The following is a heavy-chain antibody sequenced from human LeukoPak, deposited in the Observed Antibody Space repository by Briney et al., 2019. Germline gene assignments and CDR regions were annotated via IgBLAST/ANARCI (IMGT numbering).Heavy chain of an antibody. D-gene: IGHD6-13*01. CDR2: IIPIFGTA. CDR3: ARHGAAAVLLFDY. Sequence: GASVKVSCKASGGTFSSYAISWVRQAPGQGLEWMGGIIPIFGTANYAQKFQGRVTITADESTSTAYMELSSLRYEDTAVYYCARHGAAAVLLFDYWGQGTLVTVSS. CDR1: GGTFSSYA. J-gene: IGHJ4*02. V-gene: IGHV1-69*13.